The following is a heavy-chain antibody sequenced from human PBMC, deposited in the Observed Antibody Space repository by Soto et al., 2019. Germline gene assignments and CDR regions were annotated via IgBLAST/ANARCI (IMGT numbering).Heavy chain of an antibody. D-gene: IGHD3-10*01. CDR1: GGSISSGDYY. Sequence: SETLSLTCTVSGGSISSGDYYWSWIRQSPGKGLEWIGYIYYSGSAYYNPSLKSRVAISIDTSKNQFSLKLSSVTAADTALYYCARVGYYASGSSDYWGQGTLVTVSS. CDR3: ARVGYYASGSSDY. J-gene: IGHJ4*02. V-gene: IGHV4-30-4*01. CDR2: IYYSGSA.